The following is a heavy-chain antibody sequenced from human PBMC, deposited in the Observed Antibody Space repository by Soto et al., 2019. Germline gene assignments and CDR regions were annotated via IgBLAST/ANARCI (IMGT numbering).Heavy chain of an antibody. D-gene: IGHD6-19*01. V-gene: IGHV4-59*08. CDR3: ARAVFRYSSSTTSYYYGLDV. Sequence: QVQLQESGPGLVKPSETLSLTCTVSGGSISSYYWSWVRQPPGKGLEWIGYMYYRGSTNYNPSLKRRVTISVDTSKNQLSLKLNSVTAADTAVYYCARAVFRYSSSTTSYYYGLDVWGQGTTVTVSS. J-gene: IGHJ6*02. CDR2: MYYRGST. CDR1: GGSISSYY.